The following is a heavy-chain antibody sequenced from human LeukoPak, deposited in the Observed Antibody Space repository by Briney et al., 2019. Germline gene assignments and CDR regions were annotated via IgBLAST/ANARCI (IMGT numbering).Heavy chain of an antibody. Sequence: ASVKVSCKASGYTFTSYDINWVRQATGQGLEWMGWMNPNSGNTGYAQKFQGRVTITRNTSISTAYMELSSLRSEDTAVYYCARGHRVLRYFDWIPGNYYYMDVWGKGTTVTISS. CDR1: GYTFTSYD. CDR2: MNPNSGNT. CDR3: ARGHRVLRYFDWIPGNYYYMDV. V-gene: IGHV1-8*03. D-gene: IGHD3-9*01. J-gene: IGHJ6*03.